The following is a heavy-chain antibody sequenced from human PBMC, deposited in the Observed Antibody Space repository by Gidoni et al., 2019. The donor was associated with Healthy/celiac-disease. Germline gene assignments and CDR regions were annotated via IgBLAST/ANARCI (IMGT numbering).Heavy chain of an antibody. CDR2: IYHSGST. D-gene: IGHD3-22*01. J-gene: IGHJ4*02. CDR1: GYSISSGYY. V-gene: IGHV4-38-2*02. CDR3: ARVEPLDYYDSSGYYGY. Sequence: QVQLQESGPGLVKPSETLSLTCTVSGYSISSGYYWGWIRQPPGKGLEWIGSIYHSGSTYYNPSLKSRVTISVDTSKNQFSLKLSSVTAADTAVYYCARVEPLDYYDSSGYYGYWGQGTLVTVSS.